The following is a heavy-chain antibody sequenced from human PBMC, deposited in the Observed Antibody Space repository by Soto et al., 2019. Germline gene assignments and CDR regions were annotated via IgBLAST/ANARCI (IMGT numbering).Heavy chain of an antibody. Sequence: SQTLSLTCAISGDSVSSNSAAWNWIRQSPSRGLEWLGRTYYRSKWYNDYAVSVKSRITINPDTSKNQFSLQLNSVTPEDTAVYYCARDLPLNVTVQTGTDYYYYYGMDVWGQGTTVTVSS. CDR2: TYYRSKWYN. CDR3: ARDLPLNVTVQTGTDYYYYYGMDV. D-gene: IGHD6-13*01. J-gene: IGHJ6*02. CDR1: GDSVSSNSAA. V-gene: IGHV6-1*01.